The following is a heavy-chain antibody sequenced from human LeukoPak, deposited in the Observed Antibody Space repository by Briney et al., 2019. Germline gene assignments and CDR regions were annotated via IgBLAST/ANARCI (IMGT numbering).Heavy chain of an antibody. CDR2: IYYSGST. CDR3: ARSRDGYNWEYFDY. D-gene: IGHD5-24*01. J-gene: IGHJ4*02. Sequence: PSETLSLTCTVSGGSISSYYWSWIRQPPGKGLEWIGYIYYSGSTNYNPSLKSRVTISVDTSKNQFSLKLSSVTAADTAVYYCARSRDGYNWEYFDYWGQGTLVTVSS. CDR1: GGSISSYY. V-gene: IGHV4-59*08.